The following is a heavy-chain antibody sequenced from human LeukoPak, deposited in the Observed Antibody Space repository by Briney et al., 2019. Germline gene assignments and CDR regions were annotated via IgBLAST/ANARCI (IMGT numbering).Heavy chain of an antibody. V-gene: IGHV1-18*01. D-gene: IGHD1-26*01. Sequence: ASVKVSCKASGYTFNSHGISWVRQAPGQGLEWMGWISTYHGNTNYAQKLQGRVTMTTDTSTSTAYMELRSLRSDDTAVYYCAREVVGVTVGYWGQGTLVTVSS. J-gene: IGHJ4*02. CDR2: ISTYHGNT. CDR1: GYTFNSHG. CDR3: AREVVGVTVGY.